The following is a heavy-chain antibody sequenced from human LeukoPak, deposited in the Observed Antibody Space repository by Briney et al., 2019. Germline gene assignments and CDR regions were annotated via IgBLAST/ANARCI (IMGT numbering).Heavy chain of an antibody. D-gene: IGHD4-17*01. CDR3: ARSLTTVTAFLYNWFDP. Sequence: ASVKVSCKASGYTFTGYYMHWVRQAPGQGLEWMGWINPNRGGTNYAQKFQGRVTMTRDTSISTAYMELSRLRSDDTAVYYCARSLTTVTAFLYNWFDPWGQGTLVTVSS. CDR2: INPNRGGT. V-gene: IGHV1-2*02. CDR1: GYTFTGYY. J-gene: IGHJ5*02.